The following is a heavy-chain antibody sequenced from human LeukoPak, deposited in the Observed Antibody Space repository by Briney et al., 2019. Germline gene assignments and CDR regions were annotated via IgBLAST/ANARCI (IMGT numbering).Heavy chain of an antibody. V-gene: IGHV3-30-3*01. CDR1: RFTFSSYG. CDR2: TSYDGSNK. CDR3: ARETVEGAFDI. J-gene: IGHJ3*02. D-gene: IGHD4-23*01. Sequence: PGRSPRLSCAASRFTFSSYGMHWVRQAPGKGLEWVAVTSYDGSNKDYADSVKGRFTISRDNAKNTLYLQMNSLRAEDTAVYYCARETVEGAFDIWGQGTMVTVSS.